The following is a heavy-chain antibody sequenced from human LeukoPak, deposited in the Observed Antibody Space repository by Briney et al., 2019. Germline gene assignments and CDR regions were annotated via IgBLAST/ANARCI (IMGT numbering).Heavy chain of an antibody. Sequence: SETLSLTCTVSGGSISSYYWSWIRQPAGKGLEWIGRIYTSGSTNYNPSLKSRATISVDKSKNQFSLKLSSVTAADTAVYYCARQGLLAGSLYYWMDVWGKGTTVTVSS. J-gene: IGHJ6*04. CDR3: ARQGLLAGSLYYWMDV. CDR1: GGSISSYY. D-gene: IGHD3-9*01. V-gene: IGHV4-4*07. CDR2: IYTSGST.